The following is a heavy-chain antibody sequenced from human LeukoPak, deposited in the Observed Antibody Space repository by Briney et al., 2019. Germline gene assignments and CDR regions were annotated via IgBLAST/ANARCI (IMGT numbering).Heavy chain of an antibody. Sequence: GGSLRLSCAASGFTVSSNYMSWVRQAPGKGLEWVSVIYSGGSTYYADSVKGRFTISRDNSKNTLYLQMNSLRAEDTAVYYCARERYDFWSGYSYYFDYWGQGTLATVSS. V-gene: IGHV3-53*01. CDR3: ARERYDFWSGYSYYFDY. D-gene: IGHD3-3*01. CDR2: IYSGGST. CDR1: GFTVSSNY. J-gene: IGHJ4*02.